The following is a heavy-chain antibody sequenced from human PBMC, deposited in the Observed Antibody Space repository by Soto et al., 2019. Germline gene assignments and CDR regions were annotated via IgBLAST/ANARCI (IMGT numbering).Heavy chain of an antibody. CDR2: VNPSGGHT. V-gene: IGHV1-46*01. J-gene: IGHJ4*02. CDR3: ARGGDVVVGTAALDY. D-gene: IGHD2-21*02. CDR1: GDTFTEYY. Sequence: QVQLMQSGAEVKKPGASVKVSCKASGDTFTEYYIHWVRQAPGQGLEWMGKVNPSGGHTTYAQHVLASVNMTRDTSTSTLYMELTDLTSEDTAVYYCARGGDVVVGTAALDYWGQGTLVTVSS.